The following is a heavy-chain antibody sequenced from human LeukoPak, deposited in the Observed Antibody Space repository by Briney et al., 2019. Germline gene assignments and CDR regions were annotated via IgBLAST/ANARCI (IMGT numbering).Heavy chain of an antibody. CDR3: ARLRGRGYDPSFDY. D-gene: IGHD5-12*01. V-gene: IGHV1-69*13. J-gene: IGHJ4*02. Sequence: SVKVSCKASGGTFSSYAISWVRQAPGQGLEWMGGIIPIFGTANYAQKFQGRVTITADESTSTAYMELSSLRSEDTAVYYCARLRGRGYDPSFDYWGQGTLVAVSS. CDR2: IIPIFGTA. CDR1: GGTFSSYA.